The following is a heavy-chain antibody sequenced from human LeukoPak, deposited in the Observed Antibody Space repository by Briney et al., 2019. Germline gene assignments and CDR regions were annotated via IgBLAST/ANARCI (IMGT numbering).Heavy chain of an antibody. V-gene: IGHV3-53*04. CDR3: ARDLGGSFDY. Sequence: GWSLTLSCAASGFSVSRNYMIWVLDAPGPGLEWVSVIYSGGRTYYADPVKGRFTISRHNSKNTLYLQMNSLRAEDTAVYYCARDLGGSFDYWGQGTLVSVSS. CDR1: GFSVSRNY. D-gene: IGHD3-10*01. CDR2: IYSGGRT. J-gene: IGHJ4*02.